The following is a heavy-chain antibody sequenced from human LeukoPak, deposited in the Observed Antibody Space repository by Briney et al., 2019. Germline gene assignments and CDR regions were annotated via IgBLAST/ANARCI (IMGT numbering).Heavy chain of an antibody. J-gene: IGHJ4*02. V-gene: IGHV5-51*01. Sequence: GESLKISFKGSGSRFTSYWISWVRQMPGKGLEWMGIIYPGDSDTRYSASFEGQVTISADKYISTAYLQWSSLKASDTAMYYCARHGGSYYFDYWGQGTLVTVSS. CDR2: IYPGDSDT. CDR1: GSRFTSYW. D-gene: IGHD1-26*01. CDR3: ARHGGSYYFDY.